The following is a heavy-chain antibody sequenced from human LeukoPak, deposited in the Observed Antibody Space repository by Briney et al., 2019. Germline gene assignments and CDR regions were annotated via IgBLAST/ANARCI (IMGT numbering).Heavy chain of an antibody. CDR1: GFTFSSYA. V-gene: IGHV3-23*01. J-gene: IGHJ5*02. CDR3: AKGAYYYDSSGYLGAP. CDR2: ISGSGGST. Sequence: GGSLRLSCAASGFTFSSYAMSWVRQAPGKGLEWVSAISGSGGSTYYADSVKGRFTISRDNSKNTLYLQMNSLRAEDTAVYYCAKGAYYYDSSGYLGAPWGQGTLVTVSS. D-gene: IGHD3-22*01.